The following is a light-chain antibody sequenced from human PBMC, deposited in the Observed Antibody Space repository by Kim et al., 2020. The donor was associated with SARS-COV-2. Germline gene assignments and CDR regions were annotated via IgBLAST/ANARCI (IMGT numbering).Light chain of an antibody. Sequence: GRMTTISCSGSSSNVGNNYVCCHQQPPATAPNLLFYDNNKRPSVRHDCFSCYSSGTASTVGSTGLPAEDEAYYYCGSWDSRLGRGLFGGGTQLTVL. CDR1: SSNVGNNY. CDR3: GSWDSRLGRGL. J-gene: IGLJ3*02. V-gene: IGLV1-51*01. CDR2: DNN.